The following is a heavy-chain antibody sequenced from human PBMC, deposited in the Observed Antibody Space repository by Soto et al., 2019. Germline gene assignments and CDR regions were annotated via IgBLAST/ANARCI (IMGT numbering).Heavy chain of an antibody. Sequence: QVQLQESGPGLVKPSETLSLSCTVSGGSISSYYWSWFRQSPGKRMEWIGYVHHSWGSSYNPSLQTRGAISLDTSKSQCSLRVPSVTATDTAVYYCARQGFGPLHGLVDVWGQGTTVTVSS. CDR3: ARQGFGPLHGLVDV. D-gene: IGHD3-10*01. J-gene: IGHJ6*02. V-gene: IGHV4-59*08. CDR2: VHHSWGS. CDR1: GGSISSYY.